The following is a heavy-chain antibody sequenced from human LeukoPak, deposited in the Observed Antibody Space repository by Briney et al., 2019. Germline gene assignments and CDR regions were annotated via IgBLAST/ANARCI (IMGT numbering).Heavy chain of an antibody. CDR3: AREIHLDY. CDR2: ISSSSSYI. Sequence: GGSLRLSCAASGFTFSSYTMNWVRQAPGKGLEWVSSISSSSSYIYYADSVKSRFTISRNNAKNSLYLQMNSLRAEDTAVYYCAREIHLDYWGQGTLVTVSS. V-gene: IGHV3-21*01. CDR1: GFTFSSYT. J-gene: IGHJ4*02.